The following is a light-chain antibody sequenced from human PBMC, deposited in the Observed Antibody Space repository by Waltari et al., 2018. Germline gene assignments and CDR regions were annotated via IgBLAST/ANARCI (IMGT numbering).Light chain of an antibody. CDR3: QSYETAVSVV. CDR1: TSNIGAGYD. V-gene: IGLV1-40*01. J-gene: IGLJ2*01. Sequence: QSVLTQPPSVSGAPGPRVSISCTGSTSNIGAGYDVHWYQQGPGKAPKRTIYGTNTRPLAVPARSVGPHHGTSASLAIIGLQAEDEVDYYCQSYETAVSVVCGGGTKLTVL. CDR2: GTN.